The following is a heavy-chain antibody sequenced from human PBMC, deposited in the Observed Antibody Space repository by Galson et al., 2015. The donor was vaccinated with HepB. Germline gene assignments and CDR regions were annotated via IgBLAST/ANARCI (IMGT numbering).Heavy chain of an antibody. Sequence: CAISGDSVSSRTASWNWIRQSPSRGFEWLGRTYYRSQWYSEYSASVRGRMTISPDTSENQFSLHLSSVTPEDTAIYFCARAWTSRPSTRQTDHFDYWGQGTLVTVSS. J-gene: IGHJ4*02. CDR2: TYYRSQWYS. CDR1: GDSVSSRTAS. D-gene: IGHD1-1*01. CDR3: ARAWTSRPSTRQTDHFDY. V-gene: IGHV6-1*01.